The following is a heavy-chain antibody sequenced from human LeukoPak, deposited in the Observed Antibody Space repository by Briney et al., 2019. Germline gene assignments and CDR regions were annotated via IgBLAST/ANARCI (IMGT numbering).Heavy chain of an antibody. CDR1: GFTFSSYG. V-gene: IGHV3-30*18. CDR2: VSYDGSNE. J-gene: IGHJ4*02. Sequence: PGGSLRPSCAASGFTFSSYGMHWVRQAPVKGLEWVAVVSYDGSNEYYADSVKGRFTISRDNSMNTLYLQMNSLRAEDTALYYCVKEAPGTFYFDSWGQGNLVTVSS. D-gene: IGHD6-13*01. CDR3: VKEAPGTFYFDS.